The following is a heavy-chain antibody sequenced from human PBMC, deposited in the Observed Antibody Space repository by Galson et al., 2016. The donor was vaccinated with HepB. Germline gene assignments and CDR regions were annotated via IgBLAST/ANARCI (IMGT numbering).Heavy chain of an antibody. CDR2: ISSGSSYI. J-gene: IGHJ3*02. CDR1: GFTFSSYS. V-gene: IGHV3-21*01. CDR3: ARVRVGATFMDAFDI. Sequence: SLRLSCAASGFTFSSYSMNWVRQAPGKGLEWDSSISSGSSYIYYADSVKGRFTISRDNAKNSLYLQMNSLRAEDTAVYYCARVRVGATFMDAFDIWGQGTMVTVSS. D-gene: IGHD1-26*01.